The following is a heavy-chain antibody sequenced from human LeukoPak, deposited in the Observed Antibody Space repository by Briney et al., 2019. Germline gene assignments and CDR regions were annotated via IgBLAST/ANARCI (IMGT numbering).Heavy chain of an antibody. CDR2: FDPEDGET. CDR3: ATGSSPKAALPHWFDP. J-gene: IGHJ5*02. Sequence: PSPKVSCKVSGYTLTELSMHWVRQAPGKGHEWMGGFDPEDGETIYAQKFQGRVTMTEDTSTDTAYMELSSLRSEDTAVYYCATGSSPKAALPHWFDPWGQGTLLTVSS. CDR1: GYTLTELS. D-gene: IGHD2-15*01. V-gene: IGHV1-24*01.